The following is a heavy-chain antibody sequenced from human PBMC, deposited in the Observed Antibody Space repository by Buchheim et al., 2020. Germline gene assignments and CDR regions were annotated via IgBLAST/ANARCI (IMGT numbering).Heavy chain of an antibody. CDR3: ARDRLASTRGLLWVGELLS. CDR1: GFTFSSYG. CDR2: IWYDGSNK. Sequence: QVQLVESGGGVVQPGRSLRLSCAASGFTFSSYGMHWVRQAPGKGLEWVAVIWYDGSNKYYADSVKGRFTISRDNSKNTLYLRKDSMGAEDTAVYYCARDRLASTRGLLWVGELLSWGQGTL. D-gene: IGHD3-10*01. V-gene: IGHV3-33*01. J-gene: IGHJ5*02.